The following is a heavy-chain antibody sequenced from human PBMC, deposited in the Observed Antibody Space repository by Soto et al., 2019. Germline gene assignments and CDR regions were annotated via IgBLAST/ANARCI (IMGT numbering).Heavy chain of an antibody. J-gene: IGHJ4*02. CDR1: CGSFSGYY. CDR2: INHSGST. Sequence: SETLSLTCAVYCGSFSGYYWSWIRQPPGKGLEWIGEINHSGSTNYNPSLKSRVTISVDTSKNQFSLNLYSVTAADTAVYYCARDALSRDSIWGQGTLVTISS. CDR3: ARDALSRDSI. D-gene: IGHD3-22*01. V-gene: IGHV4-34*01.